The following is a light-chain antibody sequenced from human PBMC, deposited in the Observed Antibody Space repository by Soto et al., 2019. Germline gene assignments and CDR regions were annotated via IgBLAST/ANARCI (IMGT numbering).Light chain of an antibody. CDR2: WAS. CDR3: QHYYTTPYT. J-gene: IGKJ2*01. Sequence: DIVMTQSPDSLAVSLGERATINCKSSQSVLYSANNKNYLAWYQQKSGQPPKLLIDWASTRQSGVPDRFSGSGSGTDFTLTITSLQAEDVAVYYCQHYYTTPYTFGQGTKVEIK. CDR1: QSVLYSANNKNY. V-gene: IGKV4-1*01.